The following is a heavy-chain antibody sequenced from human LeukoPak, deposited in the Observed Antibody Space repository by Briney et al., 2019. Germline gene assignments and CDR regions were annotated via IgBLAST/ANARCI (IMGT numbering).Heavy chain of an antibody. J-gene: IGHJ4*02. Sequence: GGSLRLSCAASGFPFSNHAMSWVRQPPGKGLEWVSAISNGNTYYADSVKGRFTISRDNAKDSLYLQMNSLRAEDTAVYYCASGNYSSSYYWGQGTLVTVSS. CDR3: ASGNYSSSYY. CDR1: GFPFSNHA. V-gene: IGHV3-21*01. CDR2: ISNGNT. D-gene: IGHD6-6*01.